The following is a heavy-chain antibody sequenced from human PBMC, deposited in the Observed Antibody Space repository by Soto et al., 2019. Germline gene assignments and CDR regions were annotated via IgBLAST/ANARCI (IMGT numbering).Heavy chain of an antibody. CDR1: RFTFSSYG. CDR2: IWYDGSNK. J-gene: IGHJ4*02. D-gene: IGHD6-13*01. V-gene: IGHV3-33*01. Sequence: GGSLRLFCAASRFTFSSYGMHWVRRAPGKGLEWVAVIWYDGSNKYYADSVKGRFTISRDNSKNTLYLQMNSLRAEDTAAYYCARDLGIAAAFVYWGQGTLVTVSS. CDR3: ARDLGIAAAFVY.